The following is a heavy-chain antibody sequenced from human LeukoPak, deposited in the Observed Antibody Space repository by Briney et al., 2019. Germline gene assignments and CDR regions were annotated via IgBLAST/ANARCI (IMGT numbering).Heavy chain of an antibody. V-gene: IGHV4-59*11. CDR2: IYYSGST. CDR1: GGSISSHY. D-gene: IGHD1-14*01. J-gene: IGHJ5*02. CDR3: AREYGRGLYNWFDP. Sequence: PSETLSLTCTVSGGSISSHYWSWIRQPPGKGLEWIGYIYYSGSTNYNPSLKSRVTISVDTSKNQFSLKLSSVTAADTAVYYCAREYGRGLYNWFDPWGQGTLVTVSS.